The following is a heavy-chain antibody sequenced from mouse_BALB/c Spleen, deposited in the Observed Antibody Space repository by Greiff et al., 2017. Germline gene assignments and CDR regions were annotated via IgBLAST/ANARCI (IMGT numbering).Heavy chain of an antibody. CDR3: AREPYGYRYLDV. V-gene: IGHV2-6-7*01. Sequence: VQGVESGPGLVAPSQSLSITCTVSGFSLTGYGVNWVRQPPGKGLEWLGMIWGDGSTDYNSALKSRLSISKDNSKSQVFLKMSSLQADDTARYYCAREPYGYRYLDVRGAGTTVTVSS. D-gene: IGHD1-1*02. J-gene: IGHJ1*01. CDR2: IWGDGST. CDR1: GFSLTGYG.